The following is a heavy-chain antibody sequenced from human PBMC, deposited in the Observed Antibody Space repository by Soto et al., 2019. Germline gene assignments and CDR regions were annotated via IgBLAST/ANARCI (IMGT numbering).Heavy chain of an antibody. CDR2: FIPIFGTS. CDR3: ARGEGYYDSSGLEYYHGMDV. D-gene: IGHD3-22*01. J-gene: IGHJ6*02. CDR1: GGTFRSHA. V-gene: IGHV1-69*01. Sequence: QVPLEQSGAEVKKPGSSVKVSCKASGGTFRSHAIAWVRQAPGQGLEWMGDFIPIFGTSNYAQKFQGRISITADESRTTAYMELSTVTDEDTATYYCARGEGYYDSSGLEYYHGMDVWGQGTTLTVSS.